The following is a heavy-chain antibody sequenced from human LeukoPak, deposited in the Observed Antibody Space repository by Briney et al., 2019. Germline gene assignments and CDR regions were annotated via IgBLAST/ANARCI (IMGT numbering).Heavy chain of an antibody. D-gene: IGHD7-27*01. Sequence: SETLSLTCAVYGGSFSGYYWSWIRQPPGKGLEWIGEINHSGSTNYDPSLKSRVTISVDTSKNQFSLKLSSVTAADTAVYYCARVPGDLLYGMDVWGQGTTVIVSS. CDR2: INHSGST. V-gene: IGHV4-34*01. CDR3: ARVPGDLLYGMDV. CDR1: GGSFSGYY. J-gene: IGHJ6*02.